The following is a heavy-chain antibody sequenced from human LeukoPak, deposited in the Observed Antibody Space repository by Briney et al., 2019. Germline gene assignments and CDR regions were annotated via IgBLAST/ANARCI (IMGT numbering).Heavy chain of an antibody. CDR1: GFTASTSY. CDR3: VRAVGYSYGMDV. D-gene: IGHD2-21*01. V-gene: IGHV3-53*01. J-gene: IGHJ6*02. CDR2: IYSGGST. Sequence: GGSLRLSCAASGFTASTSYMSWVRQAPGKGLEWVSVIYSGGSTYYADSVKGRFTISRDNSKNTLYLQINSLRSADTAVYYCVRAVGYSYGMDVWGQGTTVTVSS.